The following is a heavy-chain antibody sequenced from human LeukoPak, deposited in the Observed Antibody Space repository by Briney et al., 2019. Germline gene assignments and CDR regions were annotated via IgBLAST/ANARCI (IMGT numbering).Heavy chain of an antibody. D-gene: IGHD3-22*01. CDR1: GYSFTSYW. Sequence: GESLKISCKGSGYSFTSYWIGWVRQMPGKGLEWMGIIYPGDYDTRYSPSFQGQVTISADKSISTAYLQWSSLKASDTAMYYCARHRYYYDSSGYYFPGDYYGMDVWGQGTTVTVSS. CDR3: ARHRYYYDSSGYYFPGDYYGMDV. V-gene: IGHV5-51*01. J-gene: IGHJ6*02. CDR2: IYPGDYDT.